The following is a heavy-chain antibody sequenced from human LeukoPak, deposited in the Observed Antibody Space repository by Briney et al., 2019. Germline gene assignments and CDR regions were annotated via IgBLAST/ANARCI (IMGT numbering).Heavy chain of an antibody. Sequence: PSETLSLTCAVYGGSFSGYYWSWIRQPPGKGLEWIGEINHSGSTNYNPSLKSRVTISVDTFKNQFSLKLSSVTAADTAVYYCTRVTPTELEPDTYYYYYMDVWGKGTTVTVSS. CDR3: TRVTPTELEPDTYYYYYMDV. J-gene: IGHJ6*03. V-gene: IGHV4-34*01. D-gene: IGHD1-1*01. CDR2: INHSGST. CDR1: GGSFSGYY.